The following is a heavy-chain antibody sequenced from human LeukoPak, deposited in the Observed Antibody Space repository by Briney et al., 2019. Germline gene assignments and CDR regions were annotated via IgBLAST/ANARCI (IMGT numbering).Heavy chain of an antibody. CDR3: AALHYYDNSGAHY. D-gene: IGHD3-22*01. CDR1: GVSISSYY. J-gene: IGHJ4*02. Sequence: SETLSLTCTVSGVSISSYYWSWIRQPAGKGLEWIGRIDSSGSINYNPSLKSRVTMSLDTSKNQFSLKLSSVTAADTAVYYCAALHYYDNSGAHYWGQGTLVTVSS. CDR2: IDSSGSI. V-gene: IGHV4-4*07.